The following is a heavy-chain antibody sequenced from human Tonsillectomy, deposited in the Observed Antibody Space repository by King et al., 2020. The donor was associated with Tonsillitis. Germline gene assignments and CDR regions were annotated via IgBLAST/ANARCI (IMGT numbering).Heavy chain of an antibody. Sequence: VQLVESGGGLVKPGGSLRLSCADSGFTFSNAWMSWVRQAPGKGLEWVCRIKSKTDGGTTDYAEPVKGRFTISRDDSKNKLYLLMNSLKTEDTAVYYCTTDHLVGATTFDYWGQGTLVTVSS. D-gene: IGHD1-26*01. CDR1: GFTFSNAW. CDR3: TTDHLVGATTFDY. V-gene: IGHV3-15*01. CDR2: IKSKTDGGTT. J-gene: IGHJ4*02.